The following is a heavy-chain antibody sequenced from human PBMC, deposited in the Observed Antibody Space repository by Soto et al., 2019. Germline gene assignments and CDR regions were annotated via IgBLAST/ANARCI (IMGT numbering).Heavy chain of an antibody. D-gene: IGHD3-16*02. V-gene: IGHV4-59*12. Sequence: SETLSLTGTVSGDSINTYYWSWIRQPPGKRLEWIGYIYYTGSTNYNPSLKSRVTMSVDTSKSQFSLKLSSVTAADTAVYYCARGQDYDFVWGSYRLDYFDYWGQGILVTGSS. CDR2: IYYTGST. CDR1: GDSINTYY. J-gene: IGHJ4*02. CDR3: ARGQDYDFVWGSYRLDYFDY.